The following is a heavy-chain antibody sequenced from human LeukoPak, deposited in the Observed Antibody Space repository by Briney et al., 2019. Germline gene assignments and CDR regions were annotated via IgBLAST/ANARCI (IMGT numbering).Heavy chain of an antibody. CDR3: VRGDYSSGWHLDF. CDR1: GFSLTIGYF. Sequence: SETLSLTCNVSGFSLTIGYFWGWIRQPPGKGLEWIGSIFHSGSTYFNPSLKSRVTMSVDTSKNQFSLKLTSVTAADTAVYYCVRGDYSSGWHLDFWGQGTLVTVSS. D-gene: IGHD6-19*01. J-gene: IGHJ4*02. CDR2: IFHSGST. V-gene: IGHV4-38-2*02.